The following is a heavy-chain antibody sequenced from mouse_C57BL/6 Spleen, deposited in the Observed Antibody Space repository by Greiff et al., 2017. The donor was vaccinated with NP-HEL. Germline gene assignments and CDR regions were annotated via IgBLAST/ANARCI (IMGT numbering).Heavy chain of an antibody. Sequence: QVQLQQSGAELVRPGTSVKLSCKASGYTFTSYWMHWVKQRPGQGLEWIGVIDPSDSYTNYNQKFKGKATLTVDTSSSTAYMQLSSLTSEDSAVYYCASWDYDSAYWGQGTLVTVSA. D-gene: IGHD2-4*01. CDR1: GYTFTSYW. CDR3: ASWDYDSAY. J-gene: IGHJ3*01. V-gene: IGHV1-59*01. CDR2: IDPSDSYT.